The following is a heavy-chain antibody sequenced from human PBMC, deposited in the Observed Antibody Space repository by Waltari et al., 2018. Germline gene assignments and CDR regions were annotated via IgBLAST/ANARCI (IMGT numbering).Heavy chain of an antibody. V-gene: IGHV1-8*02. CDR2: MNPNSANT. CDR1: GYTFTSYD. D-gene: IGHD2-15*01. Sequence: QVQLVQAGAEVKKPGASVRLSCEVSGYTFTSYDINWVRQATTGGREWMGWMNPNSANTGYANKFQGRDTMTRNTSPSTAYMELSSLRSQDTAGDYCARGEGYCSGGSCYAPNWFDPWGQGTPVTVSS. CDR3: ARGEGYCSGGSCYAPNWFDP. J-gene: IGHJ5*02.